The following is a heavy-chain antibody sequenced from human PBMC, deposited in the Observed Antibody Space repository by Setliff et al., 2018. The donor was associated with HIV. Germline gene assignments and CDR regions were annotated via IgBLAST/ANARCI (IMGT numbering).Heavy chain of an antibody. Sequence: ASVKVSCKASGYTFTSYYMHWVRQAPGQGLEWMGIINPSSGSTTYAQKFQGRVTMTRDTSTTTAYMELISLRSEDTAVYYCARDPAPSSSASYFQHWGQGTPVTVSS. CDR2: INPSSGST. CDR1: GYTFTSYY. D-gene: IGHD6-6*01. V-gene: IGHV1-46*01. CDR3: ARDPAPSSSASYFQH. J-gene: IGHJ1*01.